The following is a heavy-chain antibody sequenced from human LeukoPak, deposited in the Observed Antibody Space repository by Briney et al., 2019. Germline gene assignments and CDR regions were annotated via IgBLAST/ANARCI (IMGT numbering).Heavy chain of an antibody. V-gene: IGHV4-39*01. CDR3: ARHDPSMAQLNYDSSGSSFDY. CDR2: IYYSGST. CDR1: GGSISSSSYY. D-gene: IGHD3-22*01. Sequence: PSETLSLTCTVSGGSISSSSYYWGWIRQPPGKGLEWIGSIYYSGSTYYNPSLKSRVTISVDTSKNQFSLKLSSVTAADTAVYYCARHDPSMAQLNYDSSGSSFDYWGQGTLVTVSS. J-gene: IGHJ4*02.